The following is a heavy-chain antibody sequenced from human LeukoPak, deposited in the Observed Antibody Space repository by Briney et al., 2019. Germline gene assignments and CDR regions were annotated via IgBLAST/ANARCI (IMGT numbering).Heavy chain of an antibody. D-gene: IGHD1-26*01. Sequence: SETLSLTCTVSGGSISSYYWSWIRQPPGKGLEWIGYIYYSGSINYNPSLKSRVTISVDTSKNQFSLKLSSVTAADTAVYYCARWTGSYASGFDYWGQGTLVTVSS. CDR3: ARWTGSYASGFDY. V-gene: IGHV4-59*01. CDR2: IYYSGSI. CDR1: GGSISSYY. J-gene: IGHJ4*02.